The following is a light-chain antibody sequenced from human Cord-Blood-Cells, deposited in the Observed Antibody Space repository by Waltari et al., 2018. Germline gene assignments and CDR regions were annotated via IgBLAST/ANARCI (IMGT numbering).Light chain of an antibody. J-gene: IGLJ3*02. CDR3: CSYAGSSTWV. V-gene: IGLV2-23*01. CDR2: EGS. Sequence: QSVLTQPAPVSGSPGQSITISCPGTSSDVGSYNIVSWYQQHPGKAPKLLIYEGSKRPSGVSNRFAGSKAGNTASLTISGLQAEDEADYYCCSYAGSSTWVFGGGTKLTVL. CDR1: SSDVGSYNI.